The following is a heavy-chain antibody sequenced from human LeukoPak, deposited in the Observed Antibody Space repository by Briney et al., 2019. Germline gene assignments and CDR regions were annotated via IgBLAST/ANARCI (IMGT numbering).Heavy chain of an antibody. V-gene: IGHV4-61*02. CDR1: GGSISSGSYY. D-gene: IGHD2-8*01. Sequence: SETLSLTCTVSGGSISSGSYYWSWIRQPAGKGLEWIGRIYTSGSTNYNPSLKSRVTISVDTSKNQFSLKLSSVTAADTAVYYCARDNGDYFDYWGQGTLVTVSS. J-gene: IGHJ4*02. CDR2: IYTSGST. CDR3: ARDNGDYFDY.